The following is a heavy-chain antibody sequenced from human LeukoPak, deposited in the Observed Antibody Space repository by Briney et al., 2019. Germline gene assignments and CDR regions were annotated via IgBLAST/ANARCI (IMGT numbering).Heavy chain of an antibody. CDR3: ARNVVYYYMDV. Sequence: GGSLRLSCAASGFTFSDYYMSWIRQAPGKGLEWVSYISSSGSTIFYADSVKGRFTISRDNAKNSLYLQMNSLRAEDTAVYYCARNVVYYYMDVWGKGTTVTVSS. J-gene: IGHJ6*03. V-gene: IGHV3-11*01. D-gene: IGHD2-21*01. CDR2: ISSSGSTI. CDR1: GFTFSDYY.